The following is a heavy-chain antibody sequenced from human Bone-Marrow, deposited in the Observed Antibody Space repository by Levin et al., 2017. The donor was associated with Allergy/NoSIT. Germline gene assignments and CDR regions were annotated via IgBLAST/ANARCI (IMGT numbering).Heavy chain of an antibody. CDR3: ARDMYYYDSSGYYAPALHDAFDI. CDR1: GFTFSSYW. J-gene: IGHJ3*02. CDR2: IKQDGSEK. Sequence: GGSLRLSCAASGFTFSSYWMSWVRQAPGKGLEWVANIKQDGSEKYYVDSVKGRFTISRDNAKNSLYLQMNSLRAEDTAVYYCARDMYYYDSSGYYAPALHDAFDIWGQGTMVTVSS. D-gene: IGHD3-22*01. V-gene: IGHV3-7*01.